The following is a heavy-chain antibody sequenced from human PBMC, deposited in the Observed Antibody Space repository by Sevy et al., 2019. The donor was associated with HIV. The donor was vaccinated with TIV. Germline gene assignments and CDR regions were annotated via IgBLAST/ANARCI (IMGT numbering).Heavy chain of an antibody. CDR3: AKGGVCSSPSCYYFYYMDV. V-gene: IGHV3-23*01. J-gene: IGHJ6*03. CDR1: GSTFSSYA. CDR2: ISASGIST. Sequence: GGSLRLSCAASGSTFSSYAMSWVRQAPGKGLEWVATISASGISTYYADSVKGRFTISRDNPKNTLYVQMSSLRAEDTAVYYCAKGGVCSSPSCYYFYYMDVWGKGTTVTVSS. D-gene: IGHD2-2*01.